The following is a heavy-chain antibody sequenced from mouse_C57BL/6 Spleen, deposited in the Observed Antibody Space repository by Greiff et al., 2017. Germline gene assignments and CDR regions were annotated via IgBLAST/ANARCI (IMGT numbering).Heavy chain of an antibody. CDR3: ARESYYSSYDAMDY. CDR2: IYPGSGST. V-gene: IGHV1-55*01. CDR1: GYTFTSYW. Sequence: QVQLQQPGAELVKPGASVKMSCKASGYTFTSYWITWVKQRPGQGLEWIGDIYPGSGSTNYNEKFKSKATLTVDTSSSTAYMQLSSLTSEGAAVYYCARESYYSSYDAMDYWGQGTSVTVSS. J-gene: IGHJ4*01. D-gene: IGHD2-5*01.